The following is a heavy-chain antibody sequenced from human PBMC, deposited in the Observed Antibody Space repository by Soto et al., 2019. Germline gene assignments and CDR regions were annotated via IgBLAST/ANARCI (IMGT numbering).Heavy chain of an antibody. CDR2: ISYDGSNK. V-gene: IGHV3-30*03. Sequence: GGSLRLSCAASGFTFSSYGMHWVRRAPGKGLEWVAVISYDGSNKYYADSVKGRFTISRDNSKNTLYLQMNSLRAEDTAVYYCASPTYGDFYDAFDIWGQGTMVTVSS. CDR1: GFTFSSYG. CDR3: ASPTYGDFYDAFDI. J-gene: IGHJ3*02. D-gene: IGHD4-17*01.